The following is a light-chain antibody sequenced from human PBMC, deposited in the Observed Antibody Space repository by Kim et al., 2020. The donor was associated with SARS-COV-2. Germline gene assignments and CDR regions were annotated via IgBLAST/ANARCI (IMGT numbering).Light chain of an antibody. CDR2: GKN. CDR1: SLRTYY. Sequence: SSELTQDPAVSVALGQTVRITCQGDSLRTYYAAWYQQKPGQAPVIVISGKNNRPSGIPDRFSGSISGNTASLTITGAQADDESYYYCNSRDSSGRHLEFG. V-gene: IGLV3-19*01. J-gene: IGLJ2*01. CDR3: NSRDSSGRHLE.